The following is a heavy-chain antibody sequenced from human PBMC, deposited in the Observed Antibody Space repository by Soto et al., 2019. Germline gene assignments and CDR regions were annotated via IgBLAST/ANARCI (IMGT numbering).Heavy chain of an antibody. CDR3: ARQRTTVVTQAYFDH. J-gene: IGHJ4*02. V-gene: IGHV4-39*01. D-gene: IGHD2-21*02. CDR2: IYYSGRT. CDR1: GESISSSSYY. Sequence: AETLSLTCIVSGESISSSSYYWGWIRQPPGKGLEWIGSIYYSGRTYYNPSFKSRVTISIDTSKNQFSLKLSSVTATDTAVYYCARQRTTVVTQAYFDHWGQGALVTVSS.